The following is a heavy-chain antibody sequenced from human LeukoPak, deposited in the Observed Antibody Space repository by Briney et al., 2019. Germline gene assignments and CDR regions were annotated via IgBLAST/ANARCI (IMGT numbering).Heavy chain of an antibody. CDR1: GGSISSYH. Sequence: SGTLSLTCTVSGGSISSYHWSWIRQPPGKGLEWIGFFYYSGSTNYNPSLKSRVTISVDTSKNQFSLKLSSVTAADTAVYYCARWEVRLNAFEMWGQGTMVTVSS. CDR3: ARWEVRLNAFEM. V-gene: IGHV4-59*01. D-gene: IGHD3-10*01. J-gene: IGHJ3*02. CDR2: FYYSGST.